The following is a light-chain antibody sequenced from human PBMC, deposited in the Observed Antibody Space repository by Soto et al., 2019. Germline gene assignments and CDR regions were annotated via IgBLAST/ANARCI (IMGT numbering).Light chain of an antibody. Sequence: QSALTQPASVSGSPGQLITISCTGTSSDVGSYNLVSWYQQHPGKAPKLTIYEGSKRPSGVSNRFSGSKSGNTASLTISGLQAEDEADYYCCSYAGSSTSVVFGGGTKLTVL. V-gene: IGLV2-23*01. CDR2: EGS. CDR3: CSYAGSSTSVV. CDR1: SSDVGSYNL. J-gene: IGLJ2*01.